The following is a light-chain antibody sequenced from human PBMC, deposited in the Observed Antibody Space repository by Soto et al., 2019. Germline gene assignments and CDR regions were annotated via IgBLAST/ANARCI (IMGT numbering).Light chain of an antibody. J-gene: IGKJ4*01. Sequence: DIQLTQSPSFLSASVGDRVTITCRASQGISSYLAWYQQKPGKAPKLLIYAASTLQSGVPSRFSGSESGTEFTLTISSLQPEDFSTYYCQQLNSYPPRLTFGGGTKVEIK. CDR3: QQLNSYPPRLT. CDR2: AAS. CDR1: QGISSY. V-gene: IGKV1-9*01.